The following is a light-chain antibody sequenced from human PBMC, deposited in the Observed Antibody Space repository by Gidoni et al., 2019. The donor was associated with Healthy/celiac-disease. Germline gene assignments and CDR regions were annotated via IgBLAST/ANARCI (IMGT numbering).Light chain of an antibody. CDR2: WAS. V-gene: IGKV4-1*01. Sequence: DIVMTQSPDSLAVSLGERATINCKSSQSVLYSSNNKNYLAWYQQKPGQPPKLLIYWASTRESGVPDRFSGRGSGTDFTLTISSLQAEDVAVYYCQQYYSTPPTFGQXTKVEIK. CDR1: QSVLYSSNNKNY. CDR3: QQYYSTPPT. J-gene: IGKJ1*01.